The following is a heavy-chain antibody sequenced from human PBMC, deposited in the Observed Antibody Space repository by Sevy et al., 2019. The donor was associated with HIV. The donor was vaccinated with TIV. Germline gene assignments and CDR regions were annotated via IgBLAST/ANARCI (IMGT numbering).Heavy chain of an antibody. CDR1: GGSISNSDSY. V-gene: IGHV4-30-4*01. CDR3: ASKRGYAHGSFDF. J-gene: IGHJ4*02. D-gene: IGHD5-12*01. Sequence: SETLSLTCSVSGGSISNSDSYWSWIRQPPGKGLEWIGYIHYTGAIYYNPFLKSRVAMSVDTSAKQFSLNLSFLTDADTAVYYCASKRGYAHGSFDFWGQGTLVTVSS. CDR2: IHYTGAI.